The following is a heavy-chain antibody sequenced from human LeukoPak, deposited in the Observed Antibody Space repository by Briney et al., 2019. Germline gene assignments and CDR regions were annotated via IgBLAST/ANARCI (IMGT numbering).Heavy chain of an antibody. Sequence: SQTLSLTCTVSGGSISSGSYYWSWIRQPAGKGLEWIGRIYTSGGTNYNPSLKSRVTISVDTSKNQFSLKLSSVTAADTAVYYCAREVTFNYYYYGMDVWGQGTTVTVSS. CDR3: AREVTFNYYYYGMDV. CDR2: IYTSGGT. V-gene: IGHV4-61*02. J-gene: IGHJ6*02. CDR1: GGSISSGSYY.